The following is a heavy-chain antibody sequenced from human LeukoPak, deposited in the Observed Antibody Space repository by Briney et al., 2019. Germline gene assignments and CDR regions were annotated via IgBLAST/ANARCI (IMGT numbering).Heavy chain of an antibody. D-gene: IGHD3-22*01. J-gene: IGHJ4*02. CDR2: ISHDGSNP. V-gene: IGHV3-30-3*01. CDR3: ARDRVNSGGYFARYYFDY. CDR1: GFIFNTCA. Sequence: PGRSLRLSCAASGFIFNTCAVHWVRQAPSKGLEWVAVISHDGSNPYYADSVKGRFTISRDNSKNTLYLQMNTLRAEDTAIYYCARDRVNSGGYFARYYFDYWGQGTLVTVSS.